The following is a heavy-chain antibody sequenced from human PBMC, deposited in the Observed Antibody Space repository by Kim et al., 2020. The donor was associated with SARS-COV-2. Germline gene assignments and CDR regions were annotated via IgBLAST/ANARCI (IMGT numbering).Heavy chain of an antibody. J-gene: IGHJ5*02. D-gene: IGHD6-13*01. CDR1: GGSISSYY. V-gene: IGHV4-59*13. Sequence: SETLSLTCTVSGGSISSYYWSWIRQPPGKGLEWIGYIYYSGSTNYNPSLKSRVTISVDTSKNQFSLKLSPVTAADTAVYYCARVGRYSSQPTWFDPWGQGTLVTVSS. CDR3: ARVGRYSSQPTWFDP. CDR2: IYYSGST.